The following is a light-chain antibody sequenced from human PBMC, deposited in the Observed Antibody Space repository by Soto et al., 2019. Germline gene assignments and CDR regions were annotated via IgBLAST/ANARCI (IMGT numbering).Light chain of an antibody. V-gene: IGKV1-5*01. J-gene: IGKJ1*01. Sequence: DIQMTQSPSILSASVGDRVTITCRASQSISSWLAWNQQKPGKAPKLLIYDASSLESGVPSRFSGIGSGTEFTLTITSLQPDDFATYYCQQYDSYAWTFGQGTKVEIK. CDR3: QQYDSYAWT. CDR2: DAS. CDR1: QSISSW.